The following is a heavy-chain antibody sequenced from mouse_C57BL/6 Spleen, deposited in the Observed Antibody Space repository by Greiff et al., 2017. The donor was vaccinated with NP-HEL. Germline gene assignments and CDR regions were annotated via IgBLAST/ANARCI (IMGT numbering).Heavy chain of an antibody. CDR2: IDPSDSET. CDR3: ARYYEYSYYSDY. J-gene: IGHJ2*01. V-gene: IGHV1-52*01. D-gene: IGHD2-4*01. CDR1: GYTFASYW. Sequence: VQLQQPGAELVRPGSSVKLSCKASGYTFASYWMHWVKQRPIQGLEWIGNIDPSDSETHYNQKFKDKATLTVDKSSSTAYMQLSSLTSEDSALYNCARYYEYSYYSDYWGQGTTLTVSS.